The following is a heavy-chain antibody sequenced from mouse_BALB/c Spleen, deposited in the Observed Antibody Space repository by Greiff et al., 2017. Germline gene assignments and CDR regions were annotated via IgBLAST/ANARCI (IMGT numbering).Heavy chain of an antibody. CDR1: GFTFSSYA. CDR2: ISSGGST. Sequence: EVHLVESGGGLVKPGGSLKLSCAASGFTFSSYAMSWVRQTPEKRLEWVASISSGGSTYYPDSVKGRFTISRDNARNILYLQMSSLRSEDTAMYYCARGQGMDYWGQGTSVTVSS. J-gene: IGHJ4*01. CDR3: ARGQGMDY. V-gene: IGHV5-6-5*01.